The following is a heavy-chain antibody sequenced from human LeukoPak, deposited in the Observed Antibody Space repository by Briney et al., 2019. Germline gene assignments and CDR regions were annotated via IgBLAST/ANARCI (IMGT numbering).Heavy chain of an antibody. CDR3: AKDRSLTTVTTTWAH. V-gene: IGHV3-23*01. CDR2: ISGSGGRT. Sequence: GGSLRLSCAASGFTFSNYAMNWVRQAPGKGLEWVSAISGSGGRTYYADSVKGRFTISRDNSKNTLDLQMNSLRAEDTAVYYCAKDRSLTTVTTTWAHWGRGTLVTVSS. J-gene: IGHJ4*02. D-gene: IGHD4-17*01. CDR1: GFTFSNYA.